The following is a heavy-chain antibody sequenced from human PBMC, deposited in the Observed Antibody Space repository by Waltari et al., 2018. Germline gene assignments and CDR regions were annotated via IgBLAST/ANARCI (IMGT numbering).Heavy chain of an antibody. V-gene: IGHV3-15*01. J-gene: IGHJ4*02. CDR2: AKSKPEGGAI. CDR1: GLPFSSAT. CDR3: IHYGPETYSTDK. Sequence: EVQMVESGGDLVKPGGSLRLSCAASGLPFSSATMTWFRQAPGKGLEWVGRAKSKPEGGAIDYAAPVRGRFNILRDDSKNTLYLQMNSLRTEDTGVYYCIHYGPETYSTDKWGPGTLVTVSS. D-gene: IGHD3-10*01.